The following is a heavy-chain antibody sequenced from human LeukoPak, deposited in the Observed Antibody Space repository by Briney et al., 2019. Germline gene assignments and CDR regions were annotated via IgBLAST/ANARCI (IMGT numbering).Heavy chain of an antibody. Sequence: SETLSLTCTVSGDSIASSGYYWSWVRQPPGKGLEWIATIYYSGTTYYNAPLKSRVTISVDTSKNQFSLKLSSVTAADTAVYYCARYVVVTAKYYFDYWGQGTLVTVS. V-gene: IGHV4-39*01. CDR2: IYYSGTT. D-gene: IGHD2-21*02. CDR1: GDSIASSGYY. J-gene: IGHJ4*02. CDR3: ARYVVVTAKYYFDY.